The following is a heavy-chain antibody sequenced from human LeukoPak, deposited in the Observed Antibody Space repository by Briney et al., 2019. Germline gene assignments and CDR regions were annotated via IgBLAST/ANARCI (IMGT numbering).Heavy chain of an antibody. CDR3: ARESPHSSSWYRYYFDY. J-gene: IGHJ4*02. D-gene: IGHD6-13*01. V-gene: IGHV1-2*02. CDR2: INPNSRGT. Sequence: ASVKVSCKASGYTFTGYYMHWVRQAPGQGLEWMGWINPNSRGTNYAQKFQGRVTMTRDTSISTAYMELSRLRSDDTAVYYCARESPHSSSWYRYYFDYWGQGTLVTVSS. CDR1: GYTFTGYY.